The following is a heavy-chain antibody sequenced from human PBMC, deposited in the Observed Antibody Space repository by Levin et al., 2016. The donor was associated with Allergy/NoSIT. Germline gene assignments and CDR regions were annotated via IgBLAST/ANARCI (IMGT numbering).Heavy chain of an antibody. V-gene: IGHV4-39*01. Sequence: SETLSLTCTVSGGSISSSSYCWGWIRQPPGKGLEWIGSIYYSGSTYYNPSLKSRVTISVDTSKNQFSLKLSPVTAADTAVYYCARRPYYGSGMVDPWGQGTLVTVSS. D-gene: IGHD3-10*01. J-gene: IGHJ5*02. CDR3: ARRPYYGSGMVDP. CDR1: GGSISSSSYC. CDR2: IYYSGST.